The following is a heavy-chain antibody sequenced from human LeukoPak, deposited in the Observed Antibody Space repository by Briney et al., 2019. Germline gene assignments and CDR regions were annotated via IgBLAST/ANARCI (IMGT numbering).Heavy chain of an antibody. Sequence: SVKVSCTASGGTFSSYAISWVRQAPGQGLPPMGGIIPIFGTANYAQKFQGRVTTTADKSTSTAYMELSSLRSEDTAVYYCARKRMDTAMVSYYYYGMDVWGKGTTVTVSS. CDR3: ARKRMDTAMVSYYYYGMDV. V-gene: IGHV1-69*06. CDR2: IIPIFGTA. J-gene: IGHJ6*04. D-gene: IGHD5-18*01. CDR1: GGTFSSYA.